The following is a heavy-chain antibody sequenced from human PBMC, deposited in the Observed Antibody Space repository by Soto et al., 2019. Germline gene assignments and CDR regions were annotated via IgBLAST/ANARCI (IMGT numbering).Heavy chain of an antibody. CDR2: IRSKPNNFAT. CDR1: GFTFSGSD. V-gene: IGHV3-73*02. CDR3: AKDFDSYSSGRYGMDV. D-gene: IGHD6-19*01. J-gene: IGHJ6*02. Sequence: EVQLVQSGGGLVQPGGSLKLSCSASGFTFSGSDIHWVRQASGRGLEWLGRIRSKPNNFATVYGESVRGRVTFSRDDSQNTAYLQLNSLKSDDTAVYYCAKDFDSYSSGRYGMDVWGQGTTVTVSS.